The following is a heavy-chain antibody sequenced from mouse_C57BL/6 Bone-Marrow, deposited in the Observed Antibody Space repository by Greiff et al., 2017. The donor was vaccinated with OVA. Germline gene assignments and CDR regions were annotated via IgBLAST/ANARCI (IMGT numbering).Heavy chain of an antibody. D-gene: IGHD1-1*01. J-gene: IGHJ1*03. CDR2: IDPETGGT. CDR3: IDDYYGSSPCWYFDV. CDR1: GYTFTDYE. Sequence: VKLMESGAELVRPGASVTLSCKASGYTFTDYEMHWVKQTPVHGLEWIGAIDPETGGTAYNQKFKGKAILTADKSSSTAYMELRSLTSEDSAVYYCIDDYYGSSPCWYFDVWGTGTTVTVSS. V-gene: IGHV1-15*01.